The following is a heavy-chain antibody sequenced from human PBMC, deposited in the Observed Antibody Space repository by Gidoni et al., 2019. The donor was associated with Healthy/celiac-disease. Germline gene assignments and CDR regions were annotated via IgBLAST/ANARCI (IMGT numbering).Heavy chain of an antibody. D-gene: IGHD6-6*01. V-gene: IGHV3-33*01. Sequence: QVQLVESGGGVVHPGRSLRLSCSASGFPFGSYGMHWVRQAPGKGLEWVAVIWYDGSNKYYADSVKGRFTISRDNSKNTLYLQMNSLRAEDTAVYYCAREYSSSSGDAFDIWGQGTMVTVSS. CDR1: GFPFGSYG. CDR3: AREYSSSSGDAFDI. CDR2: IWYDGSNK. J-gene: IGHJ3*02.